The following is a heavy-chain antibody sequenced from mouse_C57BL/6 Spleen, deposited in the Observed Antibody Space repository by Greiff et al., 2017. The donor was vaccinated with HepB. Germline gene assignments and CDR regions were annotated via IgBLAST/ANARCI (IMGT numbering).Heavy chain of an antibody. J-gene: IGHJ3*01. CDR2: ISSGGSYT. CDR1: GFTFSSYG. Sequence: DVKLVESGGDLVKPGGSLKLSCAASGFTFSSYGMSWVRQTPDKRLEWVATISSGGSYTYYPDSVKGRFTISRDNAKNTLYLQMSSLKSEDTAMYYCARQNRNYEEGAWFAYWGQGTLVTVSA. CDR3: ARQNRNYEEGAWFAY. D-gene: IGHD2-5*01. V-gene: IGHV5-6*02.